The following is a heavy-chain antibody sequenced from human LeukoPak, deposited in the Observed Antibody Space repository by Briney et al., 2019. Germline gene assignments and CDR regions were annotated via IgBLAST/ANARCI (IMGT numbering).Heavy chain of an antibody. V-gene: IGHV4-61*02. Sequence: PSETLSLTCTVSGGSISSGSYYWSWIRQPAGKGLEWIGRIYTSGSTNYNPSLKSRVTISVGTSKNQFSLKLSSVTAADTAVYYCASIAVAAHYYYYYMDVWGKGTTVTVSS. CDR2: IYTSGST. CDR3: ASIAVAAHYYYYYMDV. CDR1: GGSISSGSYY. J-gene: IGHJ6*03. D-gene: IGHD6-19*01.